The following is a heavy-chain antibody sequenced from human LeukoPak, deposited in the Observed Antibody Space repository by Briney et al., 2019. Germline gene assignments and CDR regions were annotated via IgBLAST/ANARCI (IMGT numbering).Heavy chain of an antibody. CDR2: IYYTGST. CDR3: ASSAAPTFYDSSGSDTFDI. V-gene: IGHV4-39*01. D-gene: IGHD3-22*01. CDR1: GGSITSGTYY. J-gene: IGHJ3*02. Sequence: SETLSLTCTVTGGSITSGTYYWGWLRQPPGKGLEWFGTIYYTGSTYSNPSLKRRVTVSVDTSKNQFSLNLNSETAADTALYYCASSAAPTFYDSSGSDTFDIWGQGTMVTVSS.